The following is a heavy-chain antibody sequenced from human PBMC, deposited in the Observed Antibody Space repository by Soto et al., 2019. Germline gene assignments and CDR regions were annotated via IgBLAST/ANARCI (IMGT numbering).Heavy chain of an antibody. Sequence: GESLKISCKGSGYSFTSYWISWVRQMPGKGLEWMGRIDPSDSYTNYSPSFQGHVTISADKSISTAYLQWSSLKASDTAMYYCAKYPITGTTEWYYGMDVWGQGTTVTVSS. J-gene: IGHJ6*02. CDR3: AKYPITGTTEWYYGMDV. V-gene: IGHV5-10-1*01. CDR1: GYSFTSYW. CDR2: IDPSDSYT. D-gene: IGHD1-7*01.